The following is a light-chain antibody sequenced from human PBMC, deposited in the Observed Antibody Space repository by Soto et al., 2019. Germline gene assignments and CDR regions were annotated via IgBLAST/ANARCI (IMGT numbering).Light chain of an antibody. V-gene: IGKV3-15*01. J-gene: IGKJ1*01. Sequence: DKLMTQSPATLSVSPGERVTLSCRASQILSSNLAWYQQKPGQAPRLLIYGAVTRATGVPARFSGSGSGTDFTLTISSPEPEDFAVYYCQQRSNWPWTFGQGTK. CDR3: QQRSNWPWT. CDR1: QILSSN. CDR2: GAV.